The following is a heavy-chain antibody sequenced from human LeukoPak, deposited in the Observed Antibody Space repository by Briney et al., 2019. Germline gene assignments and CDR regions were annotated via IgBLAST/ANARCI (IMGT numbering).Heavy chain of an antibody. CDR3: ARVNRMVPGYCSGGTCPGDY. D-gene: IGHD2-15*01. CDR1: GFTFSSYW. Sequence: PGGSLRLSCAASGFTFSSYWMSWVRQAPGKGLEWVSYISYSSSTIYYADSVKGRFTISRDNAKNSLYLQMNSLRAEDTAVYYCARVNRMVPGYCSGGTCPGDYWGQGTLVTVSS. J-gene: IGHJ4*02. V-gene: IGHV3-48*01. CDR2: ISYSSSTI.